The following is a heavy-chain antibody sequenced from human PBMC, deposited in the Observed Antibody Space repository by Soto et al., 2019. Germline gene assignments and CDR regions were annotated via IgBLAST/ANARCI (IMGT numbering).Heavy chain of an antibody. V-gene: IGHV1-2*04. J-gene: IGHJ4*02. Sequence: QVQLVQSGAEVKKPGASVTVSCKTSGYTFSSYYIHWMRQAPGQGLEWLGWINPQSDGTAYAPRFQGWVTMAANMSISTVYMELRRLKSDDAAIYYCARGHGRQNFGYWGQGTLVSVSS. CDR2: INPQSDGT. CDR3: ARGHGRQNFGY. CDR1: GYTFSSYY.